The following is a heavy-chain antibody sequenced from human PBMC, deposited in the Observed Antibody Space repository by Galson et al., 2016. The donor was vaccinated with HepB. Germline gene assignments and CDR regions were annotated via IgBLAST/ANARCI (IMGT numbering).Heavy chain of an antibody. J-gene: IGHJ4*02. V-gene: IGHV3-30*04. CDR1: GFTFSSYP. D-gene: IGHD1-1*01. CDR2: ISYDGSNK. Sequence: SLRLSCAVSGFTFSSYPMHWVRQAPGKGLEWVAVISYDGSNKNYVDSVKGRFTISRDNSKNTLYLQMNSLKVEDTAVYYCAHHDPAVSGPDNWGQGTLVTVSS. CDR3: AHHDPAVSGPDN.